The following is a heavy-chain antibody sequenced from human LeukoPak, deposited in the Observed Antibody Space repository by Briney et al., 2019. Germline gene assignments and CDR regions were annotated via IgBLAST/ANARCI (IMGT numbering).Heavy chain of an antibody. J-gene: IGHJ4*02. Sequence: SETLSLTCTVSGDPISSTNYYWGWIRQPPGKGLEWIGSIYYSGSTYYNPSLKSRVTISVDTSKNQFSLKLSSVTAADTAVYYCARRGYYYELADYWGQGTLVTVSS. V-gene: IGHV4-39*01. CDR3: ARRGYYYELADY. CDR1: GDPISSTNYY. D-gene: IGHD3-22*01. CDR2: IYYSGST.